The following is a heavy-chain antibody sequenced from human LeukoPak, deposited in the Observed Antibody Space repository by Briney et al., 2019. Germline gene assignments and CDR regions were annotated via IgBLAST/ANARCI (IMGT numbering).Heavy chain of an antibody. CDR3: AKDGGTSVGDYVHT. J-gene: IGHJ4*02. CDR2: IWYDGTNI. V-gene: IGHV3-33*03. CDR1: GFTFNNYV. Sequence: GGSLRLSCAASGFTFNNYVMHWVRQAPGKGLEWVAVIWYDGTNIYYTDSVKGRFTISRDNSKNTLDLQMNSLRAEDTAVYYCAKDGGTSVGDYVHTWGQGTLVTVSS. D-gene: IGHD1-7*01.